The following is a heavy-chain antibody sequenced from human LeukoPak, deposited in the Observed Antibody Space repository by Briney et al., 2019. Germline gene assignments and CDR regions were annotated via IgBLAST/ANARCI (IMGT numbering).Heavy chain of an antibody. Sequence: SVKVSCKASGGTFSSYAISWVRQAPGQGLEWMGRIIPILGIANYAQKFQGRVTITADKSTSTAYMELSSLRSEDTAVYYCARYSPAAIHRYYYYGMDVWGQGTTVTVSS. V-gene: IGHV1-69*04. J-gene: IGHJ6*02. CDR1: GGTFSSYA. CDR3: ARYSPAAIHRYYYYGMDV. CDR2: IIPILGIA. D-gene: IGHD2-2*01.